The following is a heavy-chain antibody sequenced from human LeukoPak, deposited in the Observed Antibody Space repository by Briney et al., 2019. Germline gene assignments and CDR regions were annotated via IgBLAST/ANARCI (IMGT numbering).Heavy chain of an antibody. V-gene: IGHV1-8*03. CDR3: ARGRWVGGYWPIEY. CDR2: MNPNSGTT. D-gene: IGHD3-22*01. Sequence: GASVKVSCKASGYTFTDYYMHWVRQAPGQGLEWMGWMNPNSGTTGFAQKFQGRVTITRNTSINTAYMELSSLRSDDTAVYYCARGRWVGGYWPIEYWGQGTLVTVSS. CDR1: GYTFTDYY. J-gene: IGHJ4*02.